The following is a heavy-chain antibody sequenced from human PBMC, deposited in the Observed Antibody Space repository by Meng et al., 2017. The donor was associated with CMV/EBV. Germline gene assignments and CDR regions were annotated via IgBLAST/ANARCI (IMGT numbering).Heavy chain of an antibody. CDR3: ALGYCSSTSCYSYYYYGMDV. V-gene: IGHV1-69*05. D-gene: IGHD2-2*01. J-gene: IGHJ6*02. CDR1: GGTFSSYA. Sequence: SVKVSCKASGGTFSSYAISWVRQAPGQGLEWMGGIIPIFGTANYAQKFQGRVTITTDESTSTAYMELSSLRPEDTAVYYCALGYCSSTSCYSYYYYGMDVWGQGTTVTVSS. CDR2: IIPIFGTA.